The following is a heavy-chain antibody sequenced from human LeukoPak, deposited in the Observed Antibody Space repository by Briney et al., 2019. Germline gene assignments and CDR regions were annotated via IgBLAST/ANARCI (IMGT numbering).Heavy chain of an antibody. J-gene: IGHJ6*03. CDR1: GGSFSGYY. CDR3: ARNERRAQKDTYYYYVYYMDV. Sequence: PSETLSLTCAVHGGSFSGYYWSWIRQPPGKGLEWIGEINHSGSTNYNPSLKSRVTISVDTSKNQFSLKLSSVTAADTAVYYCARNERRAQKDTYYYYVYYMDVWGKGATVTVSS. V-gene: IGHV4-34*01. D-gene: IGHD6-25*01. CDR2: INHSGST.